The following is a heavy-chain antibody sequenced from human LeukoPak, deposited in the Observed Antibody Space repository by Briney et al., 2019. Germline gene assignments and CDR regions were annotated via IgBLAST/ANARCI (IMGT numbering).Heavy chain of an antibody. CDR1: GGSISSYY. V-gene: IGHV4-4*09. CDR2: IYTSGST. CDR3: TRLVRNHLDY. J-gene: IGHJ4*02. Sequence: PSETLSLTCTVSGGSISSYYWSWIRQPPGKGLEWIGYIYTSGSTNYNPSLKSRVTISVDTSKNQFSLKLSSVTAADTAVYYCTRLVRNHLDYWGQGTLVTVSS. D-gene: IGHD1-14*01.